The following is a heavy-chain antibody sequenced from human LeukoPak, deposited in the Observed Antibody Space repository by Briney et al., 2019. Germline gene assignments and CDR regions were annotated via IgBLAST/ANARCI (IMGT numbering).Heavy chain of an antibody. J-gene: IGHJ3*02. CDR1: GFTFSSYS. D-gene: IGHD1-26*01. CDR2: ISRSSSYI. Sequence: PGGSLRLSCAASGFTFSSYSMNWVRQAPGKGLEWVSSISRSSSYIYYADSVKGRFTISRDNAKNSLYLQMNSLRAEDTAVYYCARMETGYSGGSYYAYAFDIWGQGTMVTVSS. V-gene: IGHV3-21*01. CDR3: ARMETGYSGGSYYAYAFDI.